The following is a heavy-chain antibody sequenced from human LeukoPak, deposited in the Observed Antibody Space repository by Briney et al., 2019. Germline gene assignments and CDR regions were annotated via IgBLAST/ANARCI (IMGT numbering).Heavy chain of an antibody. D-gene: IGHD5-18*01. CDR3: ARASKAGYTAMVPLDY. J-gene: IGHJ4*02. Sequence: GGSLRLSCAASGFTFSSYAMHWVRQAPGKGLEGVADISYDGSNKYYADSVKGRFTISRDNSKNTLYLQMNSLRAEDTAVYYCARASKAGYTAMVPLDYWGQGTLVTVSS. CDR2: ISYDGSNK. V-gene: IGHV3-30-3*01. CDR1: GFTFSSYA.